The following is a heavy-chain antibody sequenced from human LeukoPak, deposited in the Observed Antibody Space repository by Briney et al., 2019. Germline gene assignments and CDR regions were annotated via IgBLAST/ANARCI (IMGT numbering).Heavy chain of an antibody. Sequence: ASVKVSCKASGYTFTSYFMHWVRQAPGQGLEWMGGIIPIFGTANYAQKFQGRVTITADKSTSTAYMELSSLRSEDTAVYYCARSYYYDSSGSITDNDYWGQGTLVTVSS. CDR2: IIPIFGTA. V-gene: IGHV1-69*06. D-gene: IGHD3-22*01. J-gene: IGHJ4*02. CDR3: ARSYYYDSSGSITDNDY. CDR1: GYTFTSYF.